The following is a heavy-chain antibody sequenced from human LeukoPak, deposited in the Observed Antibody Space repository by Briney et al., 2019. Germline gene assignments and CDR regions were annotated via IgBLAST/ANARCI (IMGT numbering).Heavy chain of an antibody. V-gene: IGHV4-34*01. CDR3: ARRGAAYYYGSGSPPRSYYFDY. J-gene: IGHJ4*02. D-gene: IGHD3-10*01. CDR2: INHSGST. CDR1: GGSFSGYY. Sequence: SETLSLTCAVYGGSFSGYYWSWIRQPPGKGREWIGEINHSGSTNYNPSLKSRVTISVDTSKNQFSLKLSSVTAADTAVYYCARRGAAYYYGSGSPPRSYYFDYWGQGTLVTVSS.